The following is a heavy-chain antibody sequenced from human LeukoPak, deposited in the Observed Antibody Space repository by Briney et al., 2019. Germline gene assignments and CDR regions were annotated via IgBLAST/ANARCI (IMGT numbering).Heavy chain of an antibody. D-gene: IGHD6-13*01. J-gene: IGHJ6*01. V-gene: IGHV4-34*01. CDR1: GGSFSGYY. CDR3: ARAYSSSCYYYYGMDG. Sequence: SETLSLTCAVYGGSFSGYYWSWIRQPPGKGLEWIWEINHSGSTNYNPSLKSRVTISVDTSKNQFSLKLSPVTAADTAVSYCARAYSSSCYYYYGMDGWGQRTTVSV. CDR2: INHSGST.